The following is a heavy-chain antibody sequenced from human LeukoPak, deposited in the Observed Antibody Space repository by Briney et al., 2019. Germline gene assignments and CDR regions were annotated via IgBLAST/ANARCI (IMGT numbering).Heavy chain of an antibody. CDR3: ARGPGIAVAGTQVYIRFDP. D-gene: IGHD6-19*01. J-gene: IGHJ5*02. Sequence: APVKVSCKASGGTFSSYAISWVRQAPGQGLEWMGGIIPIFGTANYAQKFQGRVTITADESTSTAYMELSSLRSEGTAVYYCARGPGIAVAGTQVYIRFDPWGQGTLVTVSS. CDR2: IIPIFGTA. V-gene: IGHV1-69*13. CDR1: GGTFSSYA.